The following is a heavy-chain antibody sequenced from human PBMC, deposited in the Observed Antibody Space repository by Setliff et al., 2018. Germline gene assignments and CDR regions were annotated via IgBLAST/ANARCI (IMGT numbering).Heavy chain of an antibody. CDR3: AKDFRDLGYSDY. CDR2: IKEDENMK. V-gene: IGHV3-7*03. Sequence: PGGSLRLSCVASGFTFNTYCMTWVRQAPGKGLEWVANIKEDENMKYYVDSVKGRFTISRDNSKNTLYLQMNSLRAEDTAVYYCAKDFRDLGYSDYWGQGTLVTVSS. CDR1: GFTFNTYC. J-gene: IGHJ4*02.